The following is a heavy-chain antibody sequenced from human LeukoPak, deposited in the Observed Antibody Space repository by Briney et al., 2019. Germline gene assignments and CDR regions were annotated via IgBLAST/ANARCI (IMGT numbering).Heavy chain of an antibody. CDR1: GGTFSSYA. CDR3: AKDLGGIHDYYGMDV. CDR2: IIPILGIA. J-gene: IGHJ6*02. D-gene: IGHD5-18*01. V-gene: IGHV1-69*04. Sequence: GASVKVSCEASGGTFSSYAISWVRQAPGQGLEWMGRIIPILGIANYAQKFQGRVTITADESTSTAYMELSSLRSVDTAVYYCAKDLGGIHDYYGMDVWGQGTTVTVSS.